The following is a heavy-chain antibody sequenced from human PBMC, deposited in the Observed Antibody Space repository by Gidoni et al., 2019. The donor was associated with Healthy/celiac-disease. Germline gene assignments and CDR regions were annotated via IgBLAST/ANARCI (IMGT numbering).Heavy chain of an antibody. V-gene: IGHV1-69*01. CDR3: ACFLGGSFYGSGSYDGRYFDY. CDR1: GGTLSSYA. D-gene: IGHD3-10*01. Sequence: QVQLVQSGAEVKKPGSSVKVSCKASGGTLSSYAISWVRQAPGQGLEWMGGIIPIFGTANYAQNFQGRVTITADESTSTAYMELSSLRSEDTAVYYCACFLGGSFYGSGSYDGRYFDYWGQGTLVTVSS. CDR2: IIPIFGTA. J-gene: IGHJ4*02.